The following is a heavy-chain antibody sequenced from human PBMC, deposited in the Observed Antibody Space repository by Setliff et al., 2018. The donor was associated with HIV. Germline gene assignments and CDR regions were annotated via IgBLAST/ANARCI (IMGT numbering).Heavy chain of an antibody. CDR3: ARDPGYFDWLRSYRHYYGMDV. D-gene: IGHD3-9*01. J-gene: IGHJ6*02. CDR2: IYNSEIT. CDR1: GASISSDT. V-gene: IGHV4-4*08. Sequence: PSETLSLTCIVSGASISSDTWSWIRQPPGKGLQWIGFIYNSEITNYNPSLKSRVTISVDTSKNQFSLKLSSVTAADTAVYFCARDPGYFDWLRSYRHYYGMDVWGQGTTVTVSS.